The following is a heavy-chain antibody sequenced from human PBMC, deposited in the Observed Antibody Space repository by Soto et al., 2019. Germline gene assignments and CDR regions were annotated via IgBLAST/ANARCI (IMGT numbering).Heavy chain of an antibody. CDR2: IYHSGST. D-gene: IGHD2-21*02. CDR1: GGSISSGGYS. V-gene: IGHV4-30-2*01. J-gene: IGHJ4*02. Sequence: SETLSLTCAVSGGSISSGGYSWSWIRQPPGKGLEWIGYIYHSGSTYYNPSLKSRVTISVDRSKNQFSLKLSSVTAADTAVYYCARGRVTGNFDYWGQGTLVTVSS. CDR3: ARGRVTGNFDY.